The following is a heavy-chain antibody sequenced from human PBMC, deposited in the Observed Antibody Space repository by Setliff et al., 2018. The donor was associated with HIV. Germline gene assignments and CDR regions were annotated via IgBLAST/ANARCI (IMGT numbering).Heavy chain of an antibody. CDR3: TTDRFV. J-gene: IGHJ4*02. CDR2: IKSKTDGGTT. CDR1: GFRFSDAW. D-gene: IGHD3-16*01. Sequence: GGSLRLSCAASGFRFSDAWMTWVRQAPGQGLEWVGRIKSKTDGGTTDVAAHVKGRFIISREDSKNMVFLEMDSLKTEDTGVYYCTTDRFVWGQGTLVTVSS. V-gene: IGHV3-15*01.